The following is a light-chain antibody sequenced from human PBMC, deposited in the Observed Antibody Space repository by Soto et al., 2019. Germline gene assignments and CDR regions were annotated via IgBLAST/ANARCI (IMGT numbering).Light chain of an antibody. CDR2: AAS. Sequence: DIQMTQSPSSLSVSVGDRVSVTCRASQSISTFLKWYQQRPGEAPKLLIYAASSLQSGVPSRFSGSGSGADFTLTIGRLQPEDFATYYCQQSYTTPRTFGQGTKVEVK. J-gene: IGKJ1*01. V-gene: IGKV1-39*01. CDR1: QSISTF. CDR3: QQSYTTPRT.